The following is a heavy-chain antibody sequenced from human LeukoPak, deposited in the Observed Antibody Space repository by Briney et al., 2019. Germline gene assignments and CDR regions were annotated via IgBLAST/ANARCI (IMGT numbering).Heavy chain of an antibody. J-gene: IGHJ3*02. Sequence: SETLSLTCTVSGGSISTYYWSWIRQPPGKGLEWLGYIYYSGSTNYNPSLKSRVTISVDTSKNQFSLKLSSVTAADTAVYYCARDGEPYGDYVSAFDIWGQGTMVTVSS. D-gene: IGHD4-17*01. CDR3: ARDGEPYGDYVSAFDI. CDR1: GGSISTYY. CDR2: IYYSGST. V-gene: IGHV4-59*01.